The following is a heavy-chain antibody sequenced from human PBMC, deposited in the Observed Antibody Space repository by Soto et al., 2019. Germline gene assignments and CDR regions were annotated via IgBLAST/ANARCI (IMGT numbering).Heavy chain of an antibody. CDR2: ISYDGSNK. D-gene: IGHD6-6*01. J-gene: IGHJ4*02. CDR1: GFTFSSYA. V-gene: IGHV3-30-3*01. CDR3: ARALYIAADLDY. Sequence: GGSLRLSCAASGFTFSSYAMHWVRQAPGKGLEWVAVISYDGSNKYYADSGKGRFTISRDNSKNTLYLQMNSLRAEDTAVYYCARALYIAADLDYWGQGTLVTVSS.